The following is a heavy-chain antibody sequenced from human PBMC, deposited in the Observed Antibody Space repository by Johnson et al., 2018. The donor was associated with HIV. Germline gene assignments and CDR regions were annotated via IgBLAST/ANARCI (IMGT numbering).Heavy chain of an antibody. D-gene: IGHD4-17*01. V-gene: IGHV3-15*01. CDR3: TGDLTYGDGGGGTKHAFDI. J-gene: IGHJ3*02. Sequence: VQLVESGGDLVKPGGSLRLSCAASRFTFSDAWMSWVRQAPGKGLEWVGRLYTKTDGGTTEYAAPVKGRFAISRDNSKNTLYLQMNSLKTEDTAVYYCTGDLTYGDGGGGTKHAFDIWGQGTMVTVSS. CDR1: RFTFSDAW. CDR2: LYTKTDGGTT.